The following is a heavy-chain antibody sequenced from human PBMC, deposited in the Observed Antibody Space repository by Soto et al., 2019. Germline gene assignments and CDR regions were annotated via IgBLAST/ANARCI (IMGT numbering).Heavy chain of an antibody. Sequence: SVKVSCKASGGTFSSYAISWVRQAPGQGLEWMGGIIPIFGTANYAQKFQGRVTITADESTSTAYMELSSLRSEDTAVYYCAGTLGYSGYDYNYWGQGTLVTVSS. J-gene: IGHJ4*02. CDR1: GGTFSSYA. V-gene: IGHV1-69*13. CDR2: IIPIFGTA. D-gene: IGHD5-12*01. CDR3: AGTLGYSGYDYNY.